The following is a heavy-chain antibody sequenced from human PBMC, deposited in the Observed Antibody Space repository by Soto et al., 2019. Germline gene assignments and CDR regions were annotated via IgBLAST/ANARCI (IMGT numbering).Heavy chain of an antibody. V-gene: IGHV4-4*07. D-gene: IGHD5-18*01. CDR1: GGSISSYY. CDR2: IYTSGST. CDR3: ARGGPIQLWPYNWFDP. J-gene: IGHJ5*02. Sequence: QVQLQESGPGLVKPSETLSLTCTVSGGSISSYYWSWIRQPAGKGLEWIGRIYTSGSTNYNPSLKSRVTMSVDTSKNQFSLKLSSVTAADTAVYYCARGGPIQLWPYNWFDPWGQGTLVTVSS.